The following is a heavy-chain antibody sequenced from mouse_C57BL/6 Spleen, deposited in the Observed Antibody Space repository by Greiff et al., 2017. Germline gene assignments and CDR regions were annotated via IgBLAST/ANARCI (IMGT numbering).Heavy chain of an antibody. J-gene: IGHJ2*01. V-gene: IGHV1-69*01. CDR1: GYTFTSYW. CDR2: IDPSDSYT. D-gene: IGHD3-3*01. Sequence: QVQLQQPGAELVMPGASVKLSCKASGYTFTSYWMHWVKQRPGQGLEWIGEIDPSDSYTNYNQKFKGKSTLTVDKSSSTAYMQLSSLTSEDSAVYYCARGDVGDDYWGQGTTLTVSS. CDR3: ARGDVGDDY.